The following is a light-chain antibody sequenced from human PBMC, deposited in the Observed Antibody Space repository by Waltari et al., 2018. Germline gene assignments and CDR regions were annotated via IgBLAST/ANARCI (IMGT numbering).Light chain of an antibody. Sequence: EIVLTKPPSTLSLSPGERATLSCRASQSVDRFLAWYQQKPGQAPRLLIYHASIRATGIPDRFSGSGSGTDFSLTISGLEPEDFAVYYCQKYVNLPATFGQGTKVEIK. J-gene: IGKJ1*01. CDR3: QKYVNLPAT. CDR2: HAS. V-gene: IGKV3-20*01. CDR1: QSVDRF.